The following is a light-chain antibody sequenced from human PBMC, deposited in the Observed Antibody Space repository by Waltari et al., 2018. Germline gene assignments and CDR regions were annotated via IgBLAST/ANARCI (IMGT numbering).Light chain of an antibody. CDR1: QSPVHSDGKPY. Sequence: DIVLTQTPLSSPVTLGQPASSSGRSSQSPVHSDGKPYLSWLQQRPGQPPKILINKISNRFSGVPDRFSGSGAGTDFTLKISRVEAEDVGVYYCMQTTRFWTFGQGTRVEIK. CDR2: KIS. J-gene: IGKJ1*01. V-gene: IGKV2-24*01. CDR3: MQTTRFWT.